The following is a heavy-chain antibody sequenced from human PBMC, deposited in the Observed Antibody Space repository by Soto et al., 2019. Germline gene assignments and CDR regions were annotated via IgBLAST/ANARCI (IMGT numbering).Heavy chain of an antibody. J-gene: IGHJ4*02. CDR3: ATANIAAAGVVYR. D-gene: IGHD6-13*01. CDR2: IYYSTKT. Sequence: QEQLQESGPGLVKPSETLSLTCTVSGASVSSDSYYWSCIRQPPGKGLEWIGYIYYSTKTNFNPPLKSRVALFVDTSKNQFSHILTSVTTADTAGYYCATANIAAAGVVYRWGKGTLVTVSS. V-gene: IGHV4-61*01. CDR1: GASVSSDSYY.